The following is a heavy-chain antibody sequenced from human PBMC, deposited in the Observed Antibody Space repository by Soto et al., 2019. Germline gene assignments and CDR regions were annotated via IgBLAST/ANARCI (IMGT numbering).Heavy chain of an antibody. CDR3: VRRHVSATGIDWFDP. V-gene: IGHV1-3*01. J-gene: IGHJ5*02. CDR2: TNAANGDT. CDR1: GYTFTSYG. Sequence: ASVKVSCKASGYTFTSYGIHWVRQAPGQRLEWVGWTNAANGDTKYSPKFQGRVTITRDTSASTAYMELSSLRSEDTAVYYCVRRHVSATGIDWFDPWGQGTLVTVSS. D-gene: IGHD6-13*01.